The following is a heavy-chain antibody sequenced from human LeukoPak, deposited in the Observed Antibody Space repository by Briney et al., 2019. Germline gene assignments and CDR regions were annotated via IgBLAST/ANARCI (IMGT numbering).Heavy chain of an antibody. CDR2: INQNSGGT. Sequence: RASVKVSCKASGYTFTNYYMYWVRQTPGQGLEWMGWINQNSGGTYYAQKFQGRVTMTRDTSISTAYMDLSRLTSDDTAVYFCARDRGARLERFYAFDFWGQGTTVTVSS. CDR3: ARDRGARLERFYAFDF. D-gene: IGHD1-1*01. CDR1: GYTFTNYY. J-gene: IGHJ3*01. V-gene: IGHV1-2*02.